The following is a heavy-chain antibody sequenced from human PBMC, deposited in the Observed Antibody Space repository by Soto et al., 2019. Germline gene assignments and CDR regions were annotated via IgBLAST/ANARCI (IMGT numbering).Heavy chain of an antibody. CDR3: ARRAYDSSGYSWFDP. V-gene: IGHV1-3*04. CDR2: INTGNGFP. D-gene: IGHD3-22*01. J-gene: IGHJ5*02. Sequence: ASVKVSCKTSGYTLANYAIHWVRQAPGERLEWMGWINTGNGFPEYSQKFQDKVTFTRDSSASTAYMELSSLKASDTAMYYCARRAYDSSGYSWFDPWGQGTLVTVSS. CDR1: GYTLANYA.